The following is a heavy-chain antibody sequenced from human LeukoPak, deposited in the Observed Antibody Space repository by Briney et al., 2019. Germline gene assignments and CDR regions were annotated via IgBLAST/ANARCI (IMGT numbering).Heavy chain of an antibody. CDR3: ARALSGSSTPYYFDY. V-gene: IGHV1-8*01. CDR1: GYTFTSYD. J-gene: IGHJ4*02. CDR2: MNPNSGNT. Sequence: ASVKVSCKASGYTFTSYDINWVRQATGQGLEWMGWMNPNSGNTGYAQNFQGRVTMTRNTSISTAYMELSSLRSEDTAVYYCARALSGSSTPYYFDYWGQGTLVTISS. D-gene: IGHD1-26*01.